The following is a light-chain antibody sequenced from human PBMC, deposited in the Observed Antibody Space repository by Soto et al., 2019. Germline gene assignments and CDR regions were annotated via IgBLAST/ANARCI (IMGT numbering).Light chain of an antibody. CDR2: EVT. J-gene: IGLJ2*01. Sequence: QSALTQPASVSGSPGQSITISCTGTSSDVGGYTYVSWYQRYPGKAPQLIIYEVTKRPSGVPDRFSGSKSGSTASLTVSGLQAEDDSDYYCSSYAGSNNVVFGGGTKLTVL. CDR3: SSYAGSNNVV. CDR1: SSDVGGYTY. V-gene: IGLV2-8*01.